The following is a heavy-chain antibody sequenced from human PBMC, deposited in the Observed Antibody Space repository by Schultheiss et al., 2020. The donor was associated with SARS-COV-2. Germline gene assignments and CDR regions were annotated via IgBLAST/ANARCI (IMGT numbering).Heavy chain of an antibody. CDR1: GFTFSDYY. Sequence: GESLKISCAASGFTFSDYYMSWIRQAPGKGLEWVSYISSSGSTIYYADSVKGRFTISRDNAKNSLYLQMNSLRAEDTAVYYCARYSSSSRLTIFDYWGQGTLVTVSS. V-gene: IGHV3-11*01. CDR3: ARYSSSSRLTIFDY. CDR2: ISSSGSTI. D-gene: IGHD6-6*01. J-gene: IGHJ4*02.